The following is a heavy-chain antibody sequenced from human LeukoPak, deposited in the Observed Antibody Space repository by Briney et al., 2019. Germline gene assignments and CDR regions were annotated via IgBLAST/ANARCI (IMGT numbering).Heavy chain of an antibody. CDR3: ARKGADYGDYDY. J-gene: IGHJ4*02. D-gene: IGHD4-17*01. CDR1: GYTFSGYY. CDR2: INPNTGDP. V-gene: IGHV1-2*02. Sequence: ASVKVSCKASGYTFSGYYMQWVRQAPGQGLEWMGWINPNTGDPYYAQKFQGRVTMTRDTSISTDYMELSTLRSDDTAVYYCARKGADYGDYDYWGQGTLVTVSS.